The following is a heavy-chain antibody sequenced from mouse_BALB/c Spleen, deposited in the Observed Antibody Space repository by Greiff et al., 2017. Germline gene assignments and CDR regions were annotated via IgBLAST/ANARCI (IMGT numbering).Heavy chain of an antibody. D-gene: IGHD2-1*01. J-gene: IGHJ1*01. CDR1: GFTFNTNA. CDR2: IRSKSNNYAT. Sequence: EVKLVETGGGLVQPKGSLKLSCAASGFTFNTNAMNWVRQAPGKGLEWVARIRSKSNNYATYYADSVKDMFTISRDDSQSMLYLQMYNLKTEDTAMYYCVRATGYGNHWYFDVWGAGTTVTVSS. CDR3: VRATGYGNHWYFDV. V-gene: IGHV10S3*01.